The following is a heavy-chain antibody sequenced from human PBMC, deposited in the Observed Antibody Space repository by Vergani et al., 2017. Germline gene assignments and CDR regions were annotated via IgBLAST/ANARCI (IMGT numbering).Heavy chain of an antibody. CDR2: INDGGKNT. CDR1: GFTFSTYA. V-gene: IGHV3-23*01. D-gene: IGHD4-11*01. Sequence: EVQLLESGGDLVQPGGSLRLSCAASGFTFSTYAMGWVRQAPGQGLEWVSYINDGGKNTYYAYSVKGRFTISRDNSKNTLYLQMISLRAENTALYYCAKLALYSRRGLHFDYWGQGTLVTVSS. CDR3: AKLALYSRRGLHFDY. J-gene: IGHJ4*02.